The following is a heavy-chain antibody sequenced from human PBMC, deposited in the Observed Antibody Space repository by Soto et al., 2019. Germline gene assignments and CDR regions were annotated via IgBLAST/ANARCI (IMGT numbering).Heavy chain of an antibody. V-gene: IGHV4-30-2*05. D-gene: IGHD4-17*01. J-gene: IGHJ6*02. CDR3: AREVRDYDLEPNHFGMDV. Sequence: QLQLQESGSGLVKPSQTLSLTCVVSGGSITSGGYSWSWVRQPPGKGLEWIGFIYSSGTTSYNPSLKTRVTTSVNTSNNHSSLNLSYVTAADTAVYYCAREVRDYDLEPNHFGMDVWGQGTTVTVSS. CDR1: GGSITSGGYS. CDR2: IYSSGTT.